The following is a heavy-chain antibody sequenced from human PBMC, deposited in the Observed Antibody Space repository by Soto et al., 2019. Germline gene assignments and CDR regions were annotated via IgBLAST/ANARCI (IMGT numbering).Heavy chain of an antibody. CDR3: ARGVYDYVWGITQTGS. J-gene: IGHJ5*02. CDR1: GGSFSGYY. Sequence: PSETLSLTCAVYGGSFSGYYWTWIRQPPGKGLEWIGEINHSESTNYNPSLKSRVTMSVDTSKNQFSLKLNSVTAADTAVYYCARGVYDYVWGITQTGSWGRGTLVTVSS. V-gene: IGHV4-34*01. CDR2: INHSEST. D-gene: IGHD3-16*01.